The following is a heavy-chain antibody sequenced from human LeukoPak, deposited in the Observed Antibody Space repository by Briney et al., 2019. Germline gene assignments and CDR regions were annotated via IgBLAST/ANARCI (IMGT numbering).Heavy chain of an antibody. CDR2: ISTNGGST. D-gene: IGHD6-13*01. Sequence: GGSLRLSCSASGFTFSGSAMHWVRQAPGNGLEYVSAISTNGGSTYYADSVKGRFTISRDNSKNTLYLQMSSLKAEDTAVYSCARGGRAIAGTLDYWGQGTLVTVSS. J-gene: IGHJ4*02. V-gene: IGHV3-64D*09. CDR3: ARGGRAIAGTLDY. CDR1: GFTFSGSA.